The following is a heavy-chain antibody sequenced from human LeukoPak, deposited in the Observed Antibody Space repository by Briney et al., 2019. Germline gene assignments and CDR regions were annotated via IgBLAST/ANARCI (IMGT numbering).Heavy chain of an antibody. CDR2: IYYSGST. CDR3: ARGGLWSSSGLDY. J-gene: IGHJ4*02. Sequence: TASETLSLTCTVSGGSISSYYWSWIRQPPGKGLEWIGYIYYSGSTNYNPSLKSRVTISVDTSKNQFSLKLSSVTAADTAVYYCARGGLWSSSGLDYWGRGTLVTVSS. CDR1: GGSISSYY. V-gene: IGHV4-59*01. D-gene: IGHD5-18*01.